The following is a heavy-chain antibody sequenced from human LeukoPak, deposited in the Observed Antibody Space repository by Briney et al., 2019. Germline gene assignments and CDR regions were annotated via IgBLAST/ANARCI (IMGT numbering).Heavy chain of an antibody. CDR1: GFTVSSNY. J-gene: IGHJ4*02. D-gene: IGHD2-8*02. CDR3: ATYRQVLLPFES. CDR2: IFPSGGEI. V-gene: IGHV3-53*01. Sequence: GGSLRLSCAASGFTVSSNYMSWVRQAPGKGLEWVSSIFPSGGEIHYADSVRGRFTISRDNSKSTLSLQMNSLRAEDTAIYYCATYRQVLLPFESWGQGTLVTVSS.